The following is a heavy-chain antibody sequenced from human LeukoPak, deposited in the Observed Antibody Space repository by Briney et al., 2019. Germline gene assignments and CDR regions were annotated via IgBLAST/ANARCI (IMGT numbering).Heavy chain of an antibody. CDR1: GFTFSSYA. J-gene: IGHJ4*02. D-gene: IGHD6-13*01. CDR3: ARDGGWQQLDHPDY. V-gene: IGHV3-30-3*01. CDR2: ISYDGSNR. Sequence: PGGSLRLSCAASGFTFSSYAMHWVRQAPGKGLEWVAVISYDGSNRYYADSVKGRFTISRDNSKNTLYLQMNSLRAEDTAVYYCARDGGWQQLDHPDYWGQGTLVTVSS.